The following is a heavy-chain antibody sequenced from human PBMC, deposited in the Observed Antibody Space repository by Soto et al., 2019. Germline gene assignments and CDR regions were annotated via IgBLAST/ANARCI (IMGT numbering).Heavy chain of an antibody. CDR1: GFTFNTYG. D-gene: IGHD2-21*02. Sequence: PGGSLRLSCAASGFTFNTYGMTWVRQAPGKGLEWVSTVSGSGGGTYYADSVKGRFTISRVNSKNTMYLQMSNLRAEDTAVYFCARIGPYCGGDCYTDFDFWGLGTPVTVSS. J-gene: IGHJ4*02. V-gene: IGHV3-23*01. CDR2: VSGSGGGT. CDR3: ARIGPYCGGDCYTDFDF.